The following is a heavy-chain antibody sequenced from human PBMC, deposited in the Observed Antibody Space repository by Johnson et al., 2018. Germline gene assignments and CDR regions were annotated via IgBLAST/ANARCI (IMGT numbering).Heavy chain of an antibody. V-gene: IGHV3-33*01. CDR3: ARWRTRLYVMDV. Sequence: VQLQESGGGVVQPGRSLRLSCAASGFTFRDYGMHWVRQAPGKGLEWVAVIWHDGSDKKYADSVKGRFTISRDNSKNTLYLQINSLRAEDTAVYYCARWRTRLYVMDVWGQGTTVTVSS. J-gene: IGHJ6*02. D-gene: IGHD3-3*01. CDR1: GFTFRDYG. CDR2: IWHDGSDK.